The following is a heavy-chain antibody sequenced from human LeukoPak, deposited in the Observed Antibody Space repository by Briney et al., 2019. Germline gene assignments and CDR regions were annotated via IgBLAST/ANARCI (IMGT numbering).Heavy chain of an antibody. CDR3: ERKEYSSSWYQEFVFDY. CDR2: ISSGSTYN. CDR1: DFTFSSHT. J-gene: IGHJ4*02. Sequence: GGSLRLSCAASDFTFSSHTMNWVRQAPGKGLEWVSSISSGSTYNYYADSVKGRFTISRDNAENSLYLQMNSLRAEDTAVYYCERKEYSSSWYQEFVFDYGGKGTLVTVSS. V-gene: IGHV3-21*04. D-gene: IGHD6-13*01.